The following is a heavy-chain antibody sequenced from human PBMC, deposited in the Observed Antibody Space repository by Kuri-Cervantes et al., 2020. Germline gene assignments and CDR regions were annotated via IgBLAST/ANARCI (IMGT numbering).Heavy chain of an antibody. D-gene: IGHD6-13*01. CDR3: ARSDSSSWDRDFYFDY. CDR1: RFTFSSYA. J-gene: IGHJ4*02. CDR2: ISYDGSNK. V-gene: IGHV3-30-3*01. Sequence: GGSRRLSCAASRFTFSSYAMHWVRQAPGKGLGWVAVISYDGSNKYYADSVKGRFTISRDNSKNTLYLQMNSLRAEDTAVYYCARSDSSSWDRDFYFDYWGQGTLVTVSS.